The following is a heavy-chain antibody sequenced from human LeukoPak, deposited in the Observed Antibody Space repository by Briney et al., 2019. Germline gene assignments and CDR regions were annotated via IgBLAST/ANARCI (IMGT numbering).Heavy chain of an antibody. Sequence: PGGSLRLSCAASGFTFSSYGMHWVRQAPGKGLEWVAVISYDGSNKYYADSVKGRFTISRDNSKNTLYLQMNSLRAEDTAVYYCTKRGGEQGGVFDYWGQGTLVSVSS. D-gene: IGHD3-16*01. CDR1: GFTFSSYG. CDR2: ISYDGSNK. V-gene: IGHV3-30*18. CDR3: TKRGGEQGGVFDY. J-gene: IGHJ4*02.